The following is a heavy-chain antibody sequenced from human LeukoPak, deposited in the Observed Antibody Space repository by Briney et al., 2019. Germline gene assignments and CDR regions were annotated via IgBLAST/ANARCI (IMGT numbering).Heavy chain of an antibody. D-gene: IGHD7-27*01. Sequence: SETLSLTCTVSGGPLSSSSYYWGWIRQPPGKGLEWIGSIYYSGSTYYNPSLKSRVTISVDTSKNQFSLKLSSVTAADTAVYYCARHAPRNWGSEAFDIWGQGTMVTVSS. J-gene: IGHJ3*02. CDR1: GGPLSSSSYY. CDR2: IYYSGST. CDR3: ARHAPRNWGSEAFDI. V-gene: IGHV4-39*01.